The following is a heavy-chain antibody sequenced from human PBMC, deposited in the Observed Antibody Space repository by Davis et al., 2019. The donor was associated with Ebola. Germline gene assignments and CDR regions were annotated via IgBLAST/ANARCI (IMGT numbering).Heavy chain of an antibody. J-gene: IGHJ6*01. V-gene: IGHV3-30-3*01. CDR3: EKDKGGYEKPYYNGKEV. CDR1: GFTFSSFA. CDR2: ISYDGSNK. D-gene: IGHD5-12*01. Sequence: GESLKISCAASGFTFSSFAMHWVRQAPGKGLEWVAIISYDGSNKYYADSVKGRFTISRDNSKNTLYLQMNSLRAEDTAGDYCEKDKGGYEKPYYNGKEVWGQGTTVTVSS.